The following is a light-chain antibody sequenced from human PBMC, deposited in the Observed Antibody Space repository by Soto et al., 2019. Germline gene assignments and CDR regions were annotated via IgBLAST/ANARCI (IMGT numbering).Light chain of an antibody. CDR1: SSDVGGYNY. CDR2: EVT. CDR3: SSYTSSSTYV. Sequence: QSVLTQPASVSGSPGQSITISCTGTSSDVGGYNYAAWYQQHPGKAPKLLISEVTDRPSGVSNRFSGSKSGNTASLTISGLQADDEADYYCSSYTSSSTYVFGPGTKVTVL. V-gene: IGLV2-14*01. J-gene: IGLJ1*01.